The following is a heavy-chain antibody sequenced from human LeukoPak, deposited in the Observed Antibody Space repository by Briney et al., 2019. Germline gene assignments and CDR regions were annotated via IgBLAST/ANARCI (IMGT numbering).Heavy chain of an antibody. J-gene: IGHJ4*02. CDR2: IIPILGIA. CDR3: DSYYGSGPDGY. CDR1: GGTFSSYT. Sequence: ASVKVSCKASGGTFSSYTISWVRQAPGQGLEWMGRIIPILGIANYAQKFQGRVTITADKSTSTAYMGLSSLRSEDTAVYYCDSYYGSGPDGYWGQGTLVTVSS. D-gene: IGHD3-10*01. V-gene: IGHV1-69*02.